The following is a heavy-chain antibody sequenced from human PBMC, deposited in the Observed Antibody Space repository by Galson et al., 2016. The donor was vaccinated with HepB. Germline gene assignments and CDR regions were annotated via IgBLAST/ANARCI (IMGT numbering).Heavy chain of an antibody. J-gene: IGHJ1*01. D-gene: IGHD3-3*01. CDR1: GASISSSHYY. CDR3: ARPGREWQGDFQH. CDR2: IYYSGST. Sequence: SETLSLTCTVSGASISSSHYYWGWIRQPPGKGLEWIGNIYYSGSTYYNPSLKSRVTISVDTSKNQFSLKLTSVTASDTAVYYCARPGREWQGDFQHWGQGTLVFVSS. V-gene: IGHV4-39*01.